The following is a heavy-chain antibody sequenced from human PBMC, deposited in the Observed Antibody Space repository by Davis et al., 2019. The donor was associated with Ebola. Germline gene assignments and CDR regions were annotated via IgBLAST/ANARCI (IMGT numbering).Heavy chain of an antibody. J-gene: IGHJ5*02. CDR3: ARVVLRYTSSWFDP. Sequence: GESLKISCVASGFTFTNAYMSWVRQAPGRGLEWVAFVRSHGSDDHYADSVKGRFTISRDNAKNSLYLQMNSLRDEDTAVYYCARVVLRYTSSWFDPWGQGTLVTVSS. V-gene: IGHV3-30*02. CDR1: GFTFTNAY. CDR2: VRSHGSDD. D-gene: IGHD3-9*01.